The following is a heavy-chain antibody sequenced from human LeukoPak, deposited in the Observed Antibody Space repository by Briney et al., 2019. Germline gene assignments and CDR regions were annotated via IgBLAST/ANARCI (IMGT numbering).Heavy chain of an antibody. CDR2: IKEDGSKN. J-gene: IGHJ4*02. CDR1: GFTFSSYW. V-gene: IGHV3-7*01. Sequence: GGSLRLSCAASGFTFSSYWMSWVRQAPGKGLEWVANIKEDGSKNYYVDSVKGRFTISRDNAKNSLYLQMNSLRAEDTAVYYCARQPTSGYCSGGSCYLGEYWGQGTLVTVSS. D-gene: IGHD2-15*01. CDR3: ARQPTSGYCSGGSCYLGEY.